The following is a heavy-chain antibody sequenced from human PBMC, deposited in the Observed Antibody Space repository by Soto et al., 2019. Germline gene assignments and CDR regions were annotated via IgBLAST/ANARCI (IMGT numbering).Heavy chain of an antibody. V-gene: IGHV3-73*01. J-gene: IGHJ4*02. CDR3: STENLNYEGGY. D-gene: IGHD1-7*01. CDR2: IRTTAENYAT. Sequence: EVQLVESGGGLVQPGGSLKLSCAATGFTFSASAMVWVRQASGKGLEWVGHIRTTAENYATAYAASVRGRFTISRDDSKNTAYLQLNSLQNEDTAVYYCSTENLNYEGGYWGQGTLVSVSS. CDR1: GFTFSASA.